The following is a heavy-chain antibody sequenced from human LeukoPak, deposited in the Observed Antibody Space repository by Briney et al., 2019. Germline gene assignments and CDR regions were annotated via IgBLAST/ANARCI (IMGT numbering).Heavy chain of an antibody. Sequence: ASVKVSCKASGYTFTGYYMHWVRQAPGQGREWMGRINPNSGGTNYAQKFQGRVTMTRDTSISTAYMELSRLRSDDTAVYYCAREPPPDSGAMFQHWGQGTLVTVSS. J-gene: IGHJ1*01. CDR3: AREPPPDSGAMFQH. CDR1: GYTFTGYY. D-gene: IGHD2-2*01. CDR2: INPNSGGT. V-gene: IGHV1-2*06.